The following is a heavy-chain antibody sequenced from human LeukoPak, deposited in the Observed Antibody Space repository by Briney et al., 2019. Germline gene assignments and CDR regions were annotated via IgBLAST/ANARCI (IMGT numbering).Heavy chain of an antibody. Sequence: SGTLSLTCAVSGGSIGSIDWFSWVRHTPGKGLEWIGESHQTGSTNYKPSLKSRVTISVDKSKNQFSLDFNSVTAADTAIYYRATNGYYCIDVWGKGTTVTVSS. D-gene: IGHD2-8*01. CDR1: GGSIGSIDW. CDR3: ATNGYYCIDV. CDR2: SHQTGST. V-gene: IGHV4-4*02. J-gene: IGHJ6*03.